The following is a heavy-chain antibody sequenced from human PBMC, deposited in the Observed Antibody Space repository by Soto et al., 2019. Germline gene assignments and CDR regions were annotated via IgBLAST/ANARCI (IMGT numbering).Heavy chain of an antibody. D-gene: IGHD6-19*01. J-gene: IGHJ4*02. CDR1: GFAVSSKY. V-gene: IGHV3-53*01. CDR2: IYGGGTT. CDR3: VQTTGWPGFDF. Sequence: EVQLVESGGGLIQPGGSLRLSCAASGFAVSSKYMTWGRQAPGKGLEWVSVIYGGGTTYYADSVKGRFTISRDTSKNTLYLQMNSLRAEATAVYYCVQTTGWPGFDFWGQGTLVTVSS.